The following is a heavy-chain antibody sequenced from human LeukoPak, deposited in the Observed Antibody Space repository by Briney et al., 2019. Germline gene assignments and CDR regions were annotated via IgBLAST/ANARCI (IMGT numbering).Heavy chain of an antibody. D-gene: IGHD6-13*01. CDR3: ATHSSSWYEYFQH. Sequence: PGGSLRLSCAASGFTFSSYAMSWVRQAPGKGLEWVSAISGSGGSTYYADSVKGRFTISRDNSKNTLYLQMNSLRAEDTAVYYCATHSSSWYEYFQHWGQGTLVTVSS. CDR2: ISGSGGST. J-gene: IGHJ1*01. CDR1: GFTFSSYA. V-gene: IGHV3-23*01.